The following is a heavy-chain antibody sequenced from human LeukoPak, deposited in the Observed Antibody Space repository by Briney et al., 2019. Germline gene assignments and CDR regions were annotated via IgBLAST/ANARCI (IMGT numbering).Heavy chain of an antibody. CDR3: ARSRLYSRGWFDY. J-gene: IGHJ4*02. D-gene: IGHD6-19*01. CDR2: ISSNGGST. Sequence: GGSLRLSCVASRFTFSSYAMYWVRQAPGKGLEYVSGISSNGGSTNYADSVKGRFTISRDNSKNTLYLQMGSLRTEDIGIYYCARSRLYSRGWFDYWGQGILVTVSS. CDR1: RFTFSSYA. V-gene: IGHV3-64*02.